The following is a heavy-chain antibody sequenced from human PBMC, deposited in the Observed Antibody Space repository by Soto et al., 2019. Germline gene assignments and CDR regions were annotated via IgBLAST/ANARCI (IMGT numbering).Heavy chain of an antibody. Sequence: QVQLQESGPGLVKPSQTLSLTCTVSGGSISSGDYYWSWIRQPPGKGLEWIGYIYYSGSTYYNPSLKSRGTISVDTSKNQFSLKLSSVTAADTAVYYCAGHGYCSSTSCYAGGGWFDPWGQGTLVTVSS. V-gene: IGHV4-30-4*01. D-gene: IGHD2-2*03. CDR1: GGSISSGDYY. CDR2: IYYSGST. J-gene: IGHJ5*02. CDR3: AGHGYCSSTSCYAGGGWFDP.